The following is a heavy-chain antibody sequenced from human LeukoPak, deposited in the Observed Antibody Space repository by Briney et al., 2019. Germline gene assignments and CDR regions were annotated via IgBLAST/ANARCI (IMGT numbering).Heavy chain of an antibody. CDR1: DGSVTSYY. CDR2: IHHSGNA. V-gene: IGHV4-59*02. CDR3: AGGDWFDP. J-gene: IGHJ5*02. D-gene: IGHD3-16*01. Sequence: SETLSLTCTVSDGSVTSYYWSWIRQPPGKGLEWLGYIHHSGNANYNPSLNSRVTMSVDTSKNQFSLKLPSVTAADAAVYYWAGGDWFDPWGQGTLVTVSS.